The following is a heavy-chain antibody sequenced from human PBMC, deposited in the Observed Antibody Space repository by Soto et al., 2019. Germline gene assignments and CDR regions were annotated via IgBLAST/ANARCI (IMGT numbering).Heavy chain of an antibody. CDR1: GFTFSSYG. D-gene: IGHD1-26*01. V-gene: IGHV3-30*18. Sequence: QVQLVESGGGEVPPGRSLRRSCAASGFTFSSYGMHWVRQAPGKGLEWMAVISYDGSNKYYADSVKGRFTISRDNSKNTRYLQMNSLRAEDTAVYYGAKGPESYALLYCYYWGQGTLVTVS. J-gene: IGHJ4*02. CDR2: ISYDGSNK. CDR3: AKGPESYALLYCYY.